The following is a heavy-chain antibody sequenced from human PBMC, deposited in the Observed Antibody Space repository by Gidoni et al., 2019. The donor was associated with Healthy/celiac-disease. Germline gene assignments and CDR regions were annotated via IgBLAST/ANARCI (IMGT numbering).Heavy chain of an antibody. D-gene: IGHD3-16*01. J-gene: IGHJ4*02. CDR1: GFTFSSYW. Sequence: EVQLVESGGGWVQPGGSLRLTCAAAGFTFSSYWMSWVRQAPGKGLEGVANIKQDGSEKYYVDSVKGRFTISRDNAKNSLYLQMNSLRAEDTAVYYYARELGAPGDYWGQGTLVTVSS. CDR2: IKQDGSEK. V-gene: IGHV3-7*01. CDR3: ARELGAPGDY.